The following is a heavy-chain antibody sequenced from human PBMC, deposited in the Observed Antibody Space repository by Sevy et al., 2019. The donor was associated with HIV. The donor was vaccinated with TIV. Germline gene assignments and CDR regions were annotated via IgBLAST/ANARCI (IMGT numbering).Heavy chain of an antibody. CDR2: INPNSGGT. CDR3: ARVGSFNYGYWSGYLGASSYGMDV. J-gene: IGHJ6*02. D-gene: IGHD3-3*01. Sequence: ASVKVSCKASGYTFTGYYMHWVRQAPGQGLEWMGRINPNSGGTNYAQKFQGRVTMTRDTSISTAYMELSRLRSDGTAVYYCARVGSFNYGYWSGYLGASSYGMDVWGQETTVTVAS. CDR1: GYTFTGYY. V-gene: IGHV1-2*06.